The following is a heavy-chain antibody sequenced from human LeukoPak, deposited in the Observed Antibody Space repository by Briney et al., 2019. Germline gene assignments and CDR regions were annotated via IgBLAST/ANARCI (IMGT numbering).Heavy chain of an antibody. CDR3: ARGTCSGTCSLLGY. Sequence: GGSLRLSCAASGFTFSRYAMHWVRQAPGKGLEWVAVILNDGSNEYYADSVKGRFTISRDNSKNTLYLQMNSLRAEDTAVYYCARGTCSGTCSLLGYWGQGTLVTVSS. V-gene: IGHV3-30-3*01. CDR1: GFTFSRYA. J-gene: IGHJ4*02. D-gene: IGHD2-2*01. CDR2: ILNDGSNE.